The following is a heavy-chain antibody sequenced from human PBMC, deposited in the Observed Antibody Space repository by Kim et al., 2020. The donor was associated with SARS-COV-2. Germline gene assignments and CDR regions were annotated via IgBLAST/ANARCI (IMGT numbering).Heavy chain of an antibody. D-gene: IGHD4-17*01. CDR2: INAGNGNT. CDR1: GYTFTSYA. Sequence: ASVKVSCKASGYTFTSYAKHWVRQAPGQRLEWMGWINAGNGNTKYSQKFQGRVTITRDTSASTAYMELSSLRSEDTAVYYCARDSTVVLYYFDYWGQGTLVTVSS. J-gene: IGHJ4*02. V-gene: IGHV1-3*01. CDR3: ARDSTVVLYYFDY.